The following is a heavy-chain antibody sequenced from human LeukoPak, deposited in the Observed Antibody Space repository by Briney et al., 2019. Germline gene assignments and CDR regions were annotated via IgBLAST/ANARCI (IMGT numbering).Heavy chain of an antibody. CDR3: ARDYDYFWGGYRYPFDY. CDR1: GFTFSSYW. D-gene: IGHD3-16*02. V-gene: IGHV3-74*01. CDR2: MNSDGSIT. Sequence: GGSLRLSCAASGFTFSSYWMHWVRQAPGKGLVWLSRMNSDGSITNYADSVKGRFTISRDNARNTLYLQMNSLRVEDTAMYFCARDYDYFWGGYRYPFDYWGQGTLVTVSS. J-gene: IGHJ4*02.